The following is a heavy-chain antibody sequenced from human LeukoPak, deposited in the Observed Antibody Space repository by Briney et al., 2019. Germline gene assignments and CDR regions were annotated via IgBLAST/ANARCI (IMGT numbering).Heavy chain of an antibody. Sequence: ASVKVSCKASGYTFTGYYMHWVRQAPGQGLEWMGWINPNSGGTNYAQKFQGRVTMTRDTSISTAYMELSRLRSDDTAVYYCARDRFISVGNSYSSSGFYYYYYYMDVWGKGTTVTISS. V-gene: IGHV1-2*02. D-gene: IGHD6-13*01. CDR2: INPNSGGT. CDR1: GYTFTGYY. J-gene: IGHJ6*03. CDR3: ARDRFISVGNSYSSSGFYYYYYYMDV.